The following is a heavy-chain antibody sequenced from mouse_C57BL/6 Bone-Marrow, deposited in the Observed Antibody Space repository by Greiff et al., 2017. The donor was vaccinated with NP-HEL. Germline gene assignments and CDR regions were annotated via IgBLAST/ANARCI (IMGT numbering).Heavy chain of an antibody. CDR3: ARDITTVVARLRDWYFDV. V-gene: IGHV3-6*01. Sequence: EVQLVESGPGLVKPSQSLSLTCSVTGYSITSGYYWNWIRQFPGNKLEWMGYISYDGSNNYNPSLKNRISITRDTSKNQFFLKLNSVTTEDTATYYCARDITTVVARLRDWYFDVWGTGTTVTVSS. CDR1: GYSITSGYY. D-gene: IGHD1-1*01. J-gene: IGHJ1*03. CDR2: ISYDGSN.